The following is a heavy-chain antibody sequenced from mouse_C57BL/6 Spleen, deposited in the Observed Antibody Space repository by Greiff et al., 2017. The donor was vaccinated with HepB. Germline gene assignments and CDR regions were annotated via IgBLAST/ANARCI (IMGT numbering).Heavy chain of an antibody. V-gene: IGHV5-4*01. CDR1: GFTFSSYA. J-gene: IGHJ2*01. CDR3: ARDGNRYFDY. D-gene: IGHD2-1*01. Sequence: EVKVVESGGGLVKPGGSLKLSCAASGFTFSSYAMSWVRQTPEKRLEWVATISDGGSYTYYPDNVKGRFTISRDNAKNNLYLQMSHLKSEDTAMYYCARDGNRYFDYWGQGTTLTVSS. CDR2: ISDGGSYT.